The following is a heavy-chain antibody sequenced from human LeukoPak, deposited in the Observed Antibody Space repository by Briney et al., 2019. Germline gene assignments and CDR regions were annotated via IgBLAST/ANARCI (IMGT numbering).Heavy chain of an antibody. CDR3: AKLGWIQLWLPFDY. Sequence: GGSLRLSCAASGFTISSYAMSWVRQAPGKGLEWVSAISGSGGSTYYADSVKGRFTISRDNSKNTLYLQMNSLRAEDTAVYYCAKLGWIQLWLPFDYWGQGTLVTVSS. D-gene: IGHD5-18*01. CDR2: ISGSGGST. J-gene: IGHJ4*02. V-gene: IGHV3-23*01. CDR1: GFTISSYA.